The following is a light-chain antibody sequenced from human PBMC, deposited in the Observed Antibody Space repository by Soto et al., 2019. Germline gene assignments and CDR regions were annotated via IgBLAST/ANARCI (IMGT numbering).Light chain of an antibody. CDR1: SSNVGSYNL. Sequence: QSVLTQPASVSGSPGQSITISCTGTSSNVGSYNLVSWYQHPPGEAPKLFISEANKRPSGVSNRFSGSKSGNTASLTISGLLAEDEAHYYCCSYAGSDTMIFGGGTKLTVL. CDR3: CSYAGSDTMI. J-gene: IGLJ2*01. V-gene: IGLV2-23*01. CDR2: EAN.